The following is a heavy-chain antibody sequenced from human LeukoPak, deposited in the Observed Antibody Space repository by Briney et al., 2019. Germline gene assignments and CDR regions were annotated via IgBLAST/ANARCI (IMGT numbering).Heavy chain of an antibody. J-gene: IGHJ5*02. V-gene: IGHV4-38-2*02. CDR1: GYSISSGYY. D-gene: IGHD3-10*01. CDR2: IYHSGSA. CDR3: ARNTGGSGSYNH. Sequence: PSETLSLTCTVSGYSISSGYYWGWIRQPPGKGLEWIGSIYHSGSAYYNPSLKTRATISADTAKNQFSLKLNSVTAADTAVYYCARNTGGSGSYNHWGQGTLVTVSS.